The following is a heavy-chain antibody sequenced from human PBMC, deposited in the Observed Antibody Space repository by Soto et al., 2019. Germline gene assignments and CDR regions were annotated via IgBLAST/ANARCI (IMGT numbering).Heavy chain of an antibody. CDR1: GYSFTSYW. J-gene: IGHJ4*02. Sequence: GGSLRLSCKGSGYSFTSYWIGWVRQMPGKGLEWMGIIYPGDSDTRYRPSFQGQVTISADKSISTAYLQWSSLKASDTAMYYCGRHSLNAVDYWGQGTLVTVSS. V-gene: IGHV5-51*01. D-gene: IGHD2-8*01. CDR2: IYPGDSDT. CDR3: GRHSLNAVDY.